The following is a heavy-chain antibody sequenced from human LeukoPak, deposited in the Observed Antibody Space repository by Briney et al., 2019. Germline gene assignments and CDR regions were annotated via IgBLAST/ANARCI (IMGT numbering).Heavy chain of an antibody. CDR1: GFTFSSYG. D-gene: IGHD6-13*01. CDR2: ISYDGSNK. V-gene: IGHV3-30*18. Sequence: PGGSLRLSCAAPGFTFSSYGMHWVRQALGKGLEWVAVISYDGSNKYYADSVKGRFTISRDNSKNTLYLQMNSLRAEDTAVYYCAKGAIGLAAAGPHFDYWGQGTLVTVSS. J-gene: IGHJ4*02. CDR3: AKGAIGLAAAGPHFDY.